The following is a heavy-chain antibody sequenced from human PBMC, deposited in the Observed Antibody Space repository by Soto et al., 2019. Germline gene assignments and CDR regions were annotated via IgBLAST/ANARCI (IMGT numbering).Heavy chain of an antibody. V-gene: IGHV3-53*04. D-gene: IGHD2-15*01. Sequence: EVQLVESGGGLVQPGGSLRLSCAASGFTVSSNYMSWVRQAPGKGLEWVSVIYSGGSTYYADSVKGRFTISRHNSKNTLYVRMNSLLAEATAVDYLASVVRPIWFDPYGQGTLVTVSS. CDR3: ASVVRPIWFDP. CDR1: GFTVSSNY. J-gene: IGHJ5*02. CDR2: IYSGGST.